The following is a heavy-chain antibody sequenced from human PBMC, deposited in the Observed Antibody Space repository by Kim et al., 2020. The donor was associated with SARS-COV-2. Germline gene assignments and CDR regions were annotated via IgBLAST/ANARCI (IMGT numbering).Heavy chain of an antibody. D-gene: IGHD5-12*01. Sequence: ASVKVSCKASGYTFTSYAMHWVRQAPGQRLEWMGWINAGNGNTKYSQKFQGRVTITRDTSASTAYMELSSLRSEDTAVYYCASQGLRFLYYYGMDVWGRGTTVTVSS. CDR2: INAGNGNT. V-gene: IGHV1-3*01. CDR1: GYTFTSYA. J-gene: IGHJ6*02. CDR3: ASQGLRFLYYYGMDV.